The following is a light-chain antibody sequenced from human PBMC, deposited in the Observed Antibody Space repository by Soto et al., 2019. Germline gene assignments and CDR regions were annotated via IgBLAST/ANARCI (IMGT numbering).Light chain of an antibody. Sequence: EIVMTQAPGTLSLSPGVRATLSCRASQSVSNKYLAWYQQKPGQAPRLLIYGTASRATGISDRFRGSGSGTDFTPTISRLEPEDFAVYYCQQNDSSTSWTFGQGTKVDIK. CDR2: GTA. J-gene: IGKJ1*01. CDR1: QSVSNKY. V-gene: IGKV3-20*01. CDR3: QQNDSSTSWT.